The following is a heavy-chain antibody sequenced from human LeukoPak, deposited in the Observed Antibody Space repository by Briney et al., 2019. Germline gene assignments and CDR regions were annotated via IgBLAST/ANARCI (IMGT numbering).Heavy chain of an antibody. Sequence: TGGSLRLSCAASGFTFSSYGMHWVRQAPGKGLEWVAFIRYDGSNKYYADSVKGRFTISRDNSKNTLYLQMNSLRAEDTAVYYCARGMPDSGSLGGSHYYYYMDVWGKGTTVTISS. D-gene: IGHD1-26*01. J-gene: IGHJ6*03. CDR2: IRYDGSNK. V-gene: IGHV3-30*02. CDR1: GFTFSSYG. CDR3: ARGMPDSGSLGGSHYYYYMDV.